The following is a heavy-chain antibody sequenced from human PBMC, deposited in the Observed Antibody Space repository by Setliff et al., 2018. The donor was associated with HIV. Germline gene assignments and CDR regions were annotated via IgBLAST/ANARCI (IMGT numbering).Heavy chain of an antibody. D-gene: IGHD2-21*01. J-gene: IGHJ3*02. Sequence: GASVKVSCKASGGTFSSYAISWVRQAPGQGLEWMGGIIPILGIANYAQKFQGRVTITADESTSTAYMELSSLRSEDTAVYYCARDGERYNFDIWGQGTMVTVSS. CDR3: ARDGERYNFDI. V-gene: IGHV1-69*10. CDR1: GGTFSSYA. CDR2: IIPILGIA.